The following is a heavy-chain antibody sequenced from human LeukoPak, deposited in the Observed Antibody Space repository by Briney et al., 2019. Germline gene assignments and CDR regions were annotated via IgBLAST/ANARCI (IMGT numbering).Heavy chain of an antibody. CDR1: GGSISSSSYH. CDR3: ARGTYISLSWYYFDY. CDR2: IYYTGTT. V-gene: IGHV4-39*01. J-gene: IGHJ4*02. D-gene: IGHD6-13*01. Sequence: SETLSLTCTVSGGSISSSSYHWGWIRQPPGKGLEWIGNIYYTGTTYYNPSLKSRFTISVDTSKTQFSLKLISVTAADTAVYYCARGTYISLSWYYFDYWGQGTLVTVSS.